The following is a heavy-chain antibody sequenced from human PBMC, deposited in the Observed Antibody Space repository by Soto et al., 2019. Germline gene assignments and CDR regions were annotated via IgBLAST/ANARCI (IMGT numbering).Heavy chain of an antibody. V-gene: IGHV3-66*01. D-gene: IGHD6-19*01. CDR2: IYIDDTT. J-gene: IGHJ6*02. Sequence: EEQLVQSGGGLVQPGGSLRLSCVASGLTVSSNYMSWVRQAPGKGLEWVSVIYIDDTTHYADSVKGRFIIARDSSNSTLYLNMPSLRVDGTAVYFWASYARAPQEWLEDYYGMDVWGQGTTVTVSS. CDR3: ASYARAPQEWLEDYYGMDV. CDR1: GLTVSSNY.